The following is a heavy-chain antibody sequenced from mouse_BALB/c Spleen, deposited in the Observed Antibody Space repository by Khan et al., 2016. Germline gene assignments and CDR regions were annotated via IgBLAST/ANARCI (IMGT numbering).Heavy chain of an antibody. CDR2: INTHSGVT. CDR3: ARCGNCVHWYFDV. CDR1: GYTFTTAG. Sequence: QIQLLQSGPELKKPGETVRISCKASGYTFTTAGMQWVQKMPGKGLKWIGWINTHSGVTNYAEDFKGRFAFSLETSSSTAYLQISNLKNDDTATYVCARCGNCVHWYFDVWGAGTTVTVSS. J-gene: IGHJ1*01. V-gene: IGHV9-4*02. D-gene: IGHD2-1*01.